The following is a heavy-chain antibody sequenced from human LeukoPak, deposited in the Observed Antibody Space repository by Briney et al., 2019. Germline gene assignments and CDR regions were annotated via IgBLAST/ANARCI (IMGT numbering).Heavy chain of an antibody. V-gene: IGHV3-11*01. CDR2: ISSSATTM. CDR3: ARGDYDKYGMDV. CDR1: GFTFSNYY. Sequence: GGSLRLSCAASGFTFSNYYMSWIRQAPGKGLEWVSYISSSATTMYYADSVKGRFIISRDNAKNSLFLQMNSLRAEDTAVYYCARGDYDKYGMDVWGQGTTVTVSS. J-gene: IGHJ6*02.